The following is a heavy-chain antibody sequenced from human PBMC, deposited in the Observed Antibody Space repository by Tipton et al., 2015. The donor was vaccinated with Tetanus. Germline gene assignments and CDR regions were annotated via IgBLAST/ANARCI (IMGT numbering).Heavy chain of an antibody. Sequence: GLVKPSQTLSLTCAISGDNVSNKSTTWHWIRQSPSRGLEWLARTYYRARWYNDFAVSVKSRISINPDTSKNQFSLQLNSVTPEDTAVYYCAGGVWRGIAAVGPFPGYWGQGTLVTVSS. J-gene: IGHJ4*02. D-gene: IGHD6-25*01. CDR2: TYYRARWYN. V-gene: IGHV6-1*01. CDR1: GDNVSNKSTT. CDR3: AGGVWRGIAAVGPFPGY.